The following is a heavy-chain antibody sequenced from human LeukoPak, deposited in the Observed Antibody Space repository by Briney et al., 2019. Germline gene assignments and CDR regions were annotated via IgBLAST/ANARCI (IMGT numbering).Heavy chain of an antibody. D-gene: IGHD2-2*01. CDR1: GFTFSNYG. V-gene: IGHV3-33*01. J-gene: IGHJ4*02. CDR2: IWYDGSNK. Sequence: GGSLRLSCAASGFTFSNYGIHWVRQAPGKGLEWVAVIWYDGSNKNYADSVKGRFTISRDNSRNTLYLQMNCLRAEDTAVYYCARSYIVVVPAAFFDYWGQGTLVTVSS. CDR3: ARSYIVVVPAAFFDY.